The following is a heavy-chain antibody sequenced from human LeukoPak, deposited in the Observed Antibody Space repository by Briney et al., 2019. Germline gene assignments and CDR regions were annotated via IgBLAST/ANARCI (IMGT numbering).Heavy chain of an antibody. CDR1: GFTFSDYY. CDR3: LVTTRSRGFDY. D-gene: IGHD1/OR15-1a*01. Sequence: GGSLRLSCAASGFTFSDYYMSWIRQAPGKGLEWVSYISSSGSTIYYADSVQGRFTISRDNAKNSLYLQMNSLRAEDTAVYYCLVTTRSRGFDYWGQGTLVTVSS. J-gene: IGHJ4*02. CDR2: ISSSGSTI. V-gene: IGHV3-11*04.